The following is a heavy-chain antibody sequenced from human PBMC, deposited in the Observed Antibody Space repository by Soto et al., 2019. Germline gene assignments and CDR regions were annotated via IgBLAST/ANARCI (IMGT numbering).Heavy chain of an antibody. Sequence: PSETLSLTCPFSGVSISSYYWSWIRQPPGKGLEWIGYIYYSGSTNYNPSLKSRVTISVDTSKNQFSLKLSSVTAADTAVYYCARLVWSYGTWFDPWGQGTLVTVSS. CDR1: GVSISSYY. CDR3: ARLVWSYGTWFDP. V-gene: IGHV4-59*08. J-gene: IGHJ5*02. CDR2: IYYSGST. D-gene: IGHD5-18*01.